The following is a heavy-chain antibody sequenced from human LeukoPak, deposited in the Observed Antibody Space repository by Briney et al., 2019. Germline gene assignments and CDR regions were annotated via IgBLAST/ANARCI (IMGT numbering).Heavy chain of an antibody. Sequence: GGSLRLSCAASGFTFGLAWMSWVRQAPGKGLEWVGRIKSKTDGGTTDYAAPVKGRFTISRDDSKNTLYLQMDSLKTVDTAVYYCTTDIRWELPLDYWGQGTLVTVSS. CDR1: GFTFGLAW. V-gene: IGHV3-15*01. J-gene: IGHJ4*02. CDR3: TTDIRWELPLDY. D-gene: IGHD1-26*01. CDR2: IKSKTDGGTT.